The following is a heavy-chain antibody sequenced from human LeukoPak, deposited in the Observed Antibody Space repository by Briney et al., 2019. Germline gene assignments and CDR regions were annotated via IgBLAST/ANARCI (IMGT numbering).Heavy chain of an antibody. D-gene: IGHD6-19*01. J-gene: IGHJ6*03. Sequence: GGSLRLSCAASGFTFSSYSMNWVRQAPGKGLEWVSAISGSGIYTYYADSVKGRFTISRDNSKNTLYLQMNSLRAEDTAVYYCARGAVYYMDIWGKGTTVTISS. V-gene: IGHV3-23*01. CDR1: GFTFSSYS. CDR2: ISGSGIYT. CDR3: ARGAVYYMDI.